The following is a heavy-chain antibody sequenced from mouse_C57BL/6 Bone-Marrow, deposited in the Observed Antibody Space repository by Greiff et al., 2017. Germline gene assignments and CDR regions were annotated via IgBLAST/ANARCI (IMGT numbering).Heavy chain of an antibody. CDR3: ARVGGRGCWYFDV. Sequence: EVQLVESEGGLVQPGSSMKLSCTASGFTFSDYYMAWVRQVPEKGLEWVANINYDGSSTYYLDSLKVRFIISRDNAKNILYLQMSSLKSEDTATDYCARVGGRGCWYFDVWGTGTTVTVSS. CDR1: GFTFSDYY. CDR2: INYDGSST. J-gene: IGHJ1*03. D-gene: IGHD1-1*01. V-gene: IGHV5-16*01.